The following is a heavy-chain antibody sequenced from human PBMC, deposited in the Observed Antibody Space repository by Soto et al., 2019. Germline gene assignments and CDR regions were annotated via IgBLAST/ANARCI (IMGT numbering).Heavy chain of an antibody. CDR3: ARSLWNYDSSGLPPYYFDY. V-gene: IGHV1-18*01. D-gene: IGHD3-22*01. J-gene: IGHJ4*02. Sequence: ASVKVSCKASGYTFTSYGISWVRQAPGQGLEWMGWISAYNGNTNYAQKLQGRVTMTTDTSTSTAYMELRSLRSDDTAVYYCARSLWNYDSSGLPPYYFDYWGQGTLVTVSS. CDR1: GYTFTSYG. CDR2: ISAYNGNT.